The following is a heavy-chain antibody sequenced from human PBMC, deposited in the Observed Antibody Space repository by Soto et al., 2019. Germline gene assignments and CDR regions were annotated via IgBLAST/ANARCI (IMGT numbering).Heavy chain of an antibody. V-gene: IGHV1-18*01. CDR2: ISAYNGNT. Sequence: QVQLVQTGAEVKKPGASVKVSCKASGYTFTSYGISWVRQAPGQGLEWMGWISAYNGNTNYAQKLQGRVTMTTDTSTSTAYMELRSLRSDDTAVYYCFYSSGWYDDYYYGMDVWGQGTTVTVSS. CDR3: FYSSGWYDDYYYGMDV. J-gene: IGHJ6*02. D-gene: IGHD6-19*01. CDR1: GYTFTSYG.